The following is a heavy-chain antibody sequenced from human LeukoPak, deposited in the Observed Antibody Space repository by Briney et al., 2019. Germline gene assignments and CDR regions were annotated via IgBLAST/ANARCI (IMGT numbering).Heavy chain of an antibody. D-gene: IGHD5-12*01. V-gene: IGHV4-34*01. CDR3: ARAPVATPSEFDY. J-gene: IGHJ4*02. CDR2: INHSGST. Sequence: SGALSLPCAVAGGSFIGYYWSWTRQPPGKGLEWIGEINHSGSTNYNPSLKSRVTISVDTSKNQFSLKLSSTTAADTAVYYCARAPVATPSEFDYWGQGTLVTVSS. CDR1: GGSFIGYY.